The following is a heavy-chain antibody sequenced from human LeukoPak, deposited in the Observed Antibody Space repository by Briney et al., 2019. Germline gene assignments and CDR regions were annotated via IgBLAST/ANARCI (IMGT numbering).Heavy chain of an antibody. J-gene: IGHJ4*02. V-gene: IGHV3-30*02. CDR2: IRYDGSNK. CDR3: ARDQSYSSGWYGGNYYFDY. Sequence: GGSLRLSCAASGFTFSSYGMHWVRQAPGKGLEWVAFIRYDGSNKYYADSVKGRFTISRDNSKNTLYLQMNSLRAEDTAVYYCARDQSYSSGWYGGNYYFDYWGQGTLVTVSS. D-gene: IGHD6-19*01. CDR1: GFTFSSYG.